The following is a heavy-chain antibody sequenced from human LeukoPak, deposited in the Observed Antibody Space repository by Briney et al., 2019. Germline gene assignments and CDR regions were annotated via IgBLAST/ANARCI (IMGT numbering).Heavy chain of an antibody. CDR3: ARVYSTSSPFDY. Sequence: GGSLRLSCVASGFTFSTYSMNWVRQAPGKGLEWVSSISSSSSYIHYADSVKGRFTISRDNAKSSLYLQMNSLRAEDTAVYYCARVYSTSSPFDYWGQGTLVTVSS. J-gene: IGHJ4*02. CDR1: GFTFSTYS. CDR2: ISSSSSYI. D-gene: IGHD6-6*01. V-gene: IGHV3-21*01.